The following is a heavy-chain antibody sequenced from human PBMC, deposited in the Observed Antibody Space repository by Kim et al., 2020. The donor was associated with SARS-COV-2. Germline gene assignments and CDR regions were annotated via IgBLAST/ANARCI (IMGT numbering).Heavy chain of an antibody. Sequence: GVSLKISCKGSGYSFTSYWIGWVRQMPGKGLEWMGIIYPGDSDTRYSPSFQGQVTISADKSISTAYLQWSSLKASDTAMYYCASLDSPWKGAARVFDYWGQGTLVTVSS. CDR3: ASLDSPWKGAARVFDY. CDR2: IYPGDSDT. J-gene: IGHJ4*02. CDR1: GYSFTSYW. D-gene: IGHD6-6*01. V-gene: IGHV5-51*01.